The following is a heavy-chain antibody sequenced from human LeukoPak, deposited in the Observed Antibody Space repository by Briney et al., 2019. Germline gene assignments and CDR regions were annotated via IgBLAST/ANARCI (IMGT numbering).Heavy chain of an antibody. CDR1: GGSISSYY. CDR3: AREEPIFDIFDY. CDR2: IYYSGST. V-gene: IGHV4-59*01. D-gene: IGHD3-3*01. J-gene: IGHJ4*02. Sequence: NPSETLSLTCTVSGGSISSYYWSWIRQPPGKGLEWIGYIYYSGSTNYNPSLKSRVTISVDTSKNQFSLKLSSVTAADTAVNYCAREEPIFDIFDYWGQGTLVTVSS.